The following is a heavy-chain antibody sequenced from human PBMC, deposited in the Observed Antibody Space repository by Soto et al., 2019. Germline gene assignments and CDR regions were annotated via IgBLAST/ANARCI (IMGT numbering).Heavy chain of an antibody. V-gene: IGHV4-39*01. CDR2: VYYSGST. J-gene: IGHJ4*02. D-gene: IGHD3-9*01. Sequence: SETLSLTCTVSGGSVGSSSDYWGWVRQPPGKGLEWIGSVYYSGSTYYNPSLESRVTISVDKSKNQFSLKLMSLSAADTAVYYCGRLEGLATISYYFDYWGQGALVTVSS. CDR1: GGSVGSSSDY. CDR3: GRLEGLATISYYFDY.